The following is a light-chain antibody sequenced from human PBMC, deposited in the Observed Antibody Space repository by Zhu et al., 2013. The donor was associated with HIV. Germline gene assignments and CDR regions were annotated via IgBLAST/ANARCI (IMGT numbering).Light chain of an antibody. Sequence: DIVLTQSPGTLSLSPGERATLFCWASQSVSRGYLAWYQQKPGQAPRLLIYDASNRATGIPARFSGSGSGTDFTLTINSLEPEDFAVYYCQQRSNWAITFGQGTRLEIK. CDR2: DAS. J-gene: IGKJ5*01. V-gene: IGKV3-11*01. CDR1: QSVSRGY. CDR3: QQRSNWAIT.